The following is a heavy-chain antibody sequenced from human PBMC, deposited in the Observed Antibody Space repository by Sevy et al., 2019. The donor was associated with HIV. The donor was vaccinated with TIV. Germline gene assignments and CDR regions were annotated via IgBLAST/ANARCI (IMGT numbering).Heavy chain of an antibody. V-gene: IGHV3-30*18. CDR1: GFTFSNYA. J-gene: IGHJ6*02. D-gene: IGHD1-1*01. CDR2: ISYDGGIK. Sequence: GGSLRLSCAASGFTFSNYAMHWVRQSPGKGLEWVALISYDGGIKIYADSVKGRFTISRDNSKNTLDLEMNSLRIEDTALYYCSQDLQLGVYYGLDVWGQGTTVTVSS. CDR3: SQDLQLGVYYGLDV.